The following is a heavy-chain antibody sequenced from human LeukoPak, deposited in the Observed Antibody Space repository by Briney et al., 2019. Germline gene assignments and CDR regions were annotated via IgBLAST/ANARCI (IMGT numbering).Heavy chain of an antibody. D-gene: IGHD3-22*01. J-gene: IGHJ5*02. Sequence: PSETLSLTCTVSGGSISSYYWSWIRQPPGKGLEWIGYIYYSGSTNYNPSLKSRVTISVDTSKNQFSLKLSPVTAADTAVYYCARSPRLITMIVVVNRESWFDPWGQGTLVTVSS. V-gene: IGHV4-59*08. CDR2: IYYSGST. CDR3: ARSPRLITMIVVVNRESWFDP. CDR1: GGSISSYY.